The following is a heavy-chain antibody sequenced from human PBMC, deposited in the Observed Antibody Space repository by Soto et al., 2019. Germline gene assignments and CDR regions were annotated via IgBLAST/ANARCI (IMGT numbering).Heavy chain of an antibody. CDR2: IYYSGHT. CDR1: GGSITSGDNY. CDR3: ARTYWSGGGRRLFDS. J-gene: IGHJ4*02. Sequence: SDTLSLTCTVSGGSITSGDNYWSWIRQPPGKGLEWIGYIYYSGHTYYNPSLKSRLTISVDTSKNHFSLRLSSVTAADTAVYSCARTYWSGGGRRLFDSWGQGALVT. V-gene: IGHV4-30-4*02. D-gene: IGHD2-15*01.